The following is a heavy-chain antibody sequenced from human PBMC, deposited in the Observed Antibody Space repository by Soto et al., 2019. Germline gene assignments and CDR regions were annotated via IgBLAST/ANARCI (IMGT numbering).Heavy chain of an antibody. Sequence: PSQTLSLTCAISGDSVSSNSAAWNWIRQSPSRGLEWLGRTYYRSKWYNDYAVSVKSRITINPDTSKNQFSLQLNSVTPEDTAVYYCARDRSSSPTKRYYYYYYGMDVWGQGTTVTVSS. J-gene: IGHJ6*02. CDR3: ARDRSSSPTKRYYYYYYGMDV. V-gene: IGHV6-1*01. CDR1: GDSVSSNSAA. CDR2: TYYRSKWYN. D-gene: IGHD6-6*01.